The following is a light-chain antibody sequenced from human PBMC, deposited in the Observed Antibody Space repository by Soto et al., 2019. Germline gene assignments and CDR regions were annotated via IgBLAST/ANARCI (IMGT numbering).Light chain of an antibody. Sequence: QSVLTQPPSVSGAPGQRVTISCTGSSSNIGADHDVHWYQQVPGTAPKLLVSGNTNRPSGVPDRFSGSNSGTSASLAITGLQAEDEADYYCRSWASSRKGWVFGGGTEVTVL. CDR2: GNT. V-gene: IGLV1-40*01. CDR3: RSWASSRKGWV. J-gene: IGLJ3*02. CDR1: SSNIGADHD.